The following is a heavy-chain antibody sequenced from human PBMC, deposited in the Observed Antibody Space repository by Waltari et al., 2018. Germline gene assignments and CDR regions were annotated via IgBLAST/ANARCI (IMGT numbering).Heavy chain of an antibody. Sequence: QVQLVQSGAEVKKPGSSVKVSCKASGGTVSSYAISWVRQAPGKGLEWPGRIIPMFGTAKYGQKFQGRVTITADKSTSTAYRELSSLRSEDTAVYYCARDHRGYSDGYRHFDYWGQGTLVTVSS. CDR1: GGTVSSYA. CDR3: ARDHRGYSDGYRHFDY. V-gene: IGHV1-69*08. D-gene: IGHD5-18*01. J-gene: IGHJ4*02. CDR2: IIPMFGTA.